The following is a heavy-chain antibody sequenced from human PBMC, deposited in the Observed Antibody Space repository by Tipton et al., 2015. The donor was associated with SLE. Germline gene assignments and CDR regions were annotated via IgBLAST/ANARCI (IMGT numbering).Heavy chain of an antibody. D-gene: IGHD1-26*01. CDR3: ARGGLVGVTESSAFDI. V-gene: IGHV1-46*04. CDR2: INPSRGG. J-gene: IGHJ3*02. CDR1: GYTFTNFY. Sequence: SGPEVKKPGASVNLSCKASGYTFTNFYMHWVRQAPGQGLEWMGAINPSRGGSAENLQGRVTMTSDTSTSTVYMELTSLKYEDTAIYYCARGGLVGVTESSAFDIWGQGTVVTVSS.